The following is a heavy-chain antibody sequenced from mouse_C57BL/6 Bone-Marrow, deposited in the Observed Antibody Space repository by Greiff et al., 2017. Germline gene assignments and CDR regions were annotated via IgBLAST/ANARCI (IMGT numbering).Heavy chain of an antibody. CDR1: GYTFTSYW. D-gene: IGHD1-1*01. J-gene: IGHJ4*01. CDR3: SRVTRVVVPLDY. Sequence: QVQLQQPGAELVKPGASVTLSCKASGYTFTSYWMHWVKQRPGPGLEWIGMIHPNSGSTNYNEKFKSKATLTVDKSSSTAYMHLMSQTSEDSEVYDGSRVTRVVVPLDYWGKGTTVTVSS. V-gene: IGHV1-64*01. CDR2: IHPNSGST.